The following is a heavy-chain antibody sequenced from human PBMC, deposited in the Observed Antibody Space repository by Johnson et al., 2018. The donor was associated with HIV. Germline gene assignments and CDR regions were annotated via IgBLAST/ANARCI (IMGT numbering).Heavy chain of an antibody. V-gene: IGHV3-30*03. Sequence: QVQLVESGGGLVKPGGSLRLSCAASGFTFSSYAMHCVRQAPGKGLEWVAVISYDGSYKYYADSVKGRLTISRDNSKNTLYLQMNSLRHEDTAVYYCAREKIRAFDIWGQGTMVTVSS. CDR2: ISYDGSYK. CDR1: GFTFSSYA. J-gene: IGHJ3*02. CDR3: AREKIRAFDI.